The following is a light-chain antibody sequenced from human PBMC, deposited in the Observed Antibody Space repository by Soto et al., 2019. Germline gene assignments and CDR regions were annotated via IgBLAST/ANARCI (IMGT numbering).Light chain of an antibody. Sequence: DIQMTQSPSSLSTFVGDRVTITCRSSQTISNYVNWYQLKPGKAPKVLIYAASSLQSGVPSRFSGSGSGANFNLTISSLQPEDFANYYCQQSYTVPWTFGQGTKVEIK. CDR2: AAS. CDR3: QQSYTVPWT. J-gene: IGKJ1*01. CDR1: QTISNY. V-gene: IGKV1-39*01.